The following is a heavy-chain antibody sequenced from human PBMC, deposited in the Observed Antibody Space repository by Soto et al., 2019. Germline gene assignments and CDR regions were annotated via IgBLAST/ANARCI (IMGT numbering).Heavy chain of an antibody. Sequence: QLQLQESGPGLVKPSETLSLTCTVSGGSISSSSYYWGWIRQPPGKGLEWIGSIYYSGSTYYNPSLKSRVTISVDTSKNQFSLKLSSVTAADTAVYYCASNRMVRGVIAWAFDIWGQGTMVTVSS. CDR3: ASNRMVRGVIAWAFDI. V-gene: IGHV4-39*01. CDR1: GGSISSSSYY. CDR2: IYYSGST. D-gene: IGHD3-10*01. J-gene: IGHJ3*02.